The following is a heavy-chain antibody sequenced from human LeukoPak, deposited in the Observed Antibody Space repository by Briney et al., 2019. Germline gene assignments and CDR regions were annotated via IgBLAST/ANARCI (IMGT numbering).Heavy chain of an antibody. CDR3: AKDFSVWGSYPAFDI. J-gene: IGHJ3*02. V-gene: IGHV3-23*01. CDR2: ISGSGGTT. D-gene: IGHD1-26*01. CDR1: GSTFSSYA. Sequence: GASLRLSCAASGSTFSSYAMSWVRQAPGKGLEWVSAISGSGGTTYYADSVKGRFTISRDNSKNTLYLQMNSLRAEDTAVYYCAKDFSVWGSYPAFDIWGQGTMVTVSS.